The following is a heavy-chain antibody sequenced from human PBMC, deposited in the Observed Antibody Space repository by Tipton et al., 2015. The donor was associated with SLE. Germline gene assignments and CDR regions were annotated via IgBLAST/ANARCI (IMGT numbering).Heavy chain of an antibody. Sequence: QSGAEVKKPGASVKISCKASGYAFTTYYMHWVRRAHGQGLEWMAIINPSGGGTGYAQKFQDRVTVTRDTSTITVYMELSSLRSEDTSVYYSARDLRDDYNSRNWKFDLCGRGLLVSFSS. J-gene: IGHJ2*01. V-gene: IGHV1-46*01. CDR2: INPSGGGT. CDR1: GYAFTTYY. D-gene: IGHD3-22*01. CDR3: ARDLRDDYNSRNWKFDL.